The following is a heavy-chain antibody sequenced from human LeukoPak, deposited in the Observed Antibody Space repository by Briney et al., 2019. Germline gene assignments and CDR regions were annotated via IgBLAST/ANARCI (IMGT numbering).Heavy chain of an antibody. J-gene: IGHJ2*01. Sequence: GSSVTVSCKASGGTFSSYAISWVRQAPGQGLEWMGGIIPIFGTANYAQKFQGRVTITTDESTSTAYMELSSLRSEDTAVYYCARDRAEMATIGIYWYFDLWGRGTLVTVSS. CDR1: GGTFSSYA. V-gene: IGHV1-69*05. D-gene: IGHD5-24*01. CDR2: IIPIFGTA. CDR3: ARDRAEMATIGIYWYFDL.